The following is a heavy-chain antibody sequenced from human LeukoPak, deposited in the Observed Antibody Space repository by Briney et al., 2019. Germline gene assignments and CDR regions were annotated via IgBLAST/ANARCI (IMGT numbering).Heavy chain of an antibody. J-gene: IGHJ4*02. CDR1: GGSFSGYY. V-gene: IGHV4-34*01. Sequence: PAETLSLTCAVYGGSFSGYYWSWIRQPPGKGLEWIGEINHSGSTNYNPSLKSRVTISVDTSKNQFSLKLSSVTAADTAVYYCARGPYPNPRDWGQGTLVTVSS. D-gene: IGHD1-14*01. CDR3: ARGPYPNPRD. CDR2: INHSGST.